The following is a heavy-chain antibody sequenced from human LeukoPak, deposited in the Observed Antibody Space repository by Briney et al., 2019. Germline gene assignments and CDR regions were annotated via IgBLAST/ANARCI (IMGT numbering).Heavy chain of an antibody. V-gene: IGHV3-43*01. CDR1: GFTFGDYT. CDR2: ISWDSRTT. J-gene: IGHJ4*02. CDR3: TNEGNFDR. Sequence: GRSLRLSCAASGFTFGDYTMHWVRQAPGKGLEWVSLISWDSRTTYYADSVKGRFTISRDNRKNSLFLQMNSLRTGDTALYYCTNEGNFDRWGQGTLVIVSS.